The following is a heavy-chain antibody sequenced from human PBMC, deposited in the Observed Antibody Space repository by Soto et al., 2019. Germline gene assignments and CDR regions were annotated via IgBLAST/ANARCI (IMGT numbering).Heavy chain of an antibody. V-gene: IGHV4-38-2*01. Sequence: SETLSLTCAVSGYSISSGYYWGWIRQTPGKGLGWIASIYHSGSTYYNPSLKSRVTISVDTSKDQFSLKLTSVTAADTAVYYCARGAATVTPGRFDPWGQGIMVTVSS. CDR2: IYHSGST. J-gene: IGHJ5*02. CDR3: ARGAATVTPGRFDP. D-gene: IGHD4-17*01. CDR1: GYSISSGYY.